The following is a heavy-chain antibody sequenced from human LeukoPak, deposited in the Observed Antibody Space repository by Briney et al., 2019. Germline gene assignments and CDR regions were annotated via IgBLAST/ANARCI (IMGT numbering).Heavy chain of an antibody. CDR2: ISGSGGST. J-gene: IGHJ6*03. CDR1: GFTFSSYA. CDR3: ARVFSCGGDCYDYYYYYMDV. Sequence: GGSLRLSCAASGFTFSSYAMSWVRQAPGKGLEWVSAISGSGGSTYYADSVKGRFTISRDNSKNTLYLQMNSLRAEDTAVYYCARVFSCGGDCYDYYYYYMDVWGKGTTVTVSS. V-gene: IGHV3-23*01. D-gene: IGHD2-21*02.